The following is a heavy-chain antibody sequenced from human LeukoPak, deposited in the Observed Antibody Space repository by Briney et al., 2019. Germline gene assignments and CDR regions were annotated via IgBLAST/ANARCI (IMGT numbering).Heavy chain of an antibody. D-gene: IGHD2-21*02. V-gene: IGHV1-18*01. CDR2: ISAYNGNT. Sequence: ASVKVSCKASGYTFTSYGISWVRQAPGQGLEWMGWISAYNGNTNYAQKFQGRVTMTRDTSISTAYMELSRLRSDDTAVYYCARVVVTADFDYWGQGTLVTVSS. J-gene: IGHJ4*02. CDR1: GYTFTSYG. CDR3: ARVVVTADFDY.